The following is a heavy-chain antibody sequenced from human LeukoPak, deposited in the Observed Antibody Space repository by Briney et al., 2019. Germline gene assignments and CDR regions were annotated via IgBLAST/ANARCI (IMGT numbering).Heavy chain of an antibody. Sequence: GGSLRLSCAASGFTFSSYAMHWARQAPGKGLEWVAVISYDGSNKYYADSVKGRFTISRDNSKNTLYLQMNSLRAEDTAVYYCARGFSANYYYYGMDVWGQGTTVTVSS. CDR1: GFTFSSYA. J-gene: IGHJ6*02. CDR3: ARGFSANYYYYGMDV. CDR2: ISYDGSNK. V-gene: IGHV3-30*04. D-gene: IGHD1-26*01.